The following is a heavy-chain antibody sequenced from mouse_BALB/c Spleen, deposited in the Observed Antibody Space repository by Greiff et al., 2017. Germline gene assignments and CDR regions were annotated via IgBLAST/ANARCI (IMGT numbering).Heavy chain of an antibody. D-gene: IGHD1-1*01. CDR3: ARSGSSYYDY. Sequence: QVQLKESAAELARPGASVKMSCKASGYTFTSYTMHWVKQRPGQGLEWIGYINPSSGYTEYNQKFKDKTTLTADKSSSTAYMQLSSLTSEDSAVYYCARSGSSYYDYWGQGTTLTVSS. J-gene: IGHJ2*01. CDR1: GYTFTSYT. V-gene: IGHV1-4*02. CDR2: INPSSGYT.